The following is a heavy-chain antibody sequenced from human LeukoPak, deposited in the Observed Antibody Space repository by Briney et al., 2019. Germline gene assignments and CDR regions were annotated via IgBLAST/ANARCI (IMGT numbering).Heavy chain of an antibody. J-gene: IGHJ1*01. CDR2: IIPIFGTA. D-gene: IGHD2-2*01. CDR1: GGTFSSYA. CDR3: ARVTIKDHCSSTSRSL. V-gene: IGHV1-69*05. Sequence: ASVKVSCKASGGTFSSYAISWVRQAPGQGLEWMGGIIPIFGTANYAQKFQGRVTITTDESTSTAYMELSSLRSEDTAVYYCARVTIKDHCSSTSRSLWGQGTLVTVSS.